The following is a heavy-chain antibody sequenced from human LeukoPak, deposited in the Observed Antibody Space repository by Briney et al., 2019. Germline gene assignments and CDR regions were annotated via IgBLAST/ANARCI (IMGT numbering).Heavy chain of an antibody. CDR3: AKDGRGYSYGYNDY. Sequence: WGSLRLSCAASGFTFSSYGMHWVRQAPGKGLEWVAVISYDGSNKYYADSVKGRFTISRDNSKNTLYLQMNSLRAEDTAVYYCAKDGRGYSYGYNDYWGQGTLVTVSS. D-gene: IGHD5-18*01. CDR1: GFTFSSYG. J-gene: IGHJ4*02. V-gene: IGHV3-30*18. CDR2: ISYDGSNK.